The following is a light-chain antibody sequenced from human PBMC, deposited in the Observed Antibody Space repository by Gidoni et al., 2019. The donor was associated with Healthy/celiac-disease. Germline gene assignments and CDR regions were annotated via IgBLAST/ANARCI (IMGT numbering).Light chain of an antibody. V-gene: IGKV1-33*01. Sequence: DIQMPQSPSSLSASVGDRVTITCQASQDISNYLNWYQQKPGKAPKLLIYDASNRETGIPSRFSGSGSGTDFTFTISSLQPEDIAAYYCQQYDNLPYTFGQGTKLEIK. CDR3: QQYDNLPYT. CDR1: QDISNY. J-gene: IGKJ2*01. CDR2: DAS.